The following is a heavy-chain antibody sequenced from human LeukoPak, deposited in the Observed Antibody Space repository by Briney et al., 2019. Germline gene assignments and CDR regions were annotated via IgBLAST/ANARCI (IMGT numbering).Heavy chain of an antibody. CDR2: IDPSDSYT. J-gene: IGHJ6*02. CDR1: GYSFTSYW. Sequence: GESLRISCKGSGYSFTSYWISWVRQMPEKGLEWMGRIDPSDSYTNYSPSFQGHVTISADKSISTAYLQWSSLKASDTAMYYCAIKYYYYYGMDVWGQGTTVTVSS. CDR3: AIKYYYYYGMDV. V-gene: IGHV5-10-1*01.